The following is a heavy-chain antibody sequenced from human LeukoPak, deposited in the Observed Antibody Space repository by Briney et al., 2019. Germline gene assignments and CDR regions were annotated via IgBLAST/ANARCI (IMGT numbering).Heavy chain of an antibody. D-gene: IGHD5-18*01. CDR2: IYYSGST. CDR3: ASTWIQLWLSFDP. CDR1: GGSISSYY. J-gene: IGHJ5*02. V-gene: IGHV4-59*01. Sequence: PSETLSLTCTVSGGSISSYYWSWIRQPPGKGLEWIGYIYYSGSTNYNPSLKSRVTISVDTSKNQFSLKLSSVTAADTAVYYCASTWIQLWLSFDPWGQGTLVTVSS.